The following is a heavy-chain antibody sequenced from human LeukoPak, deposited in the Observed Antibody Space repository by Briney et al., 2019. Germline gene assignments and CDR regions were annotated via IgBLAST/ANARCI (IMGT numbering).Heavy chain of an antibody. J-gene: IGHJ4*02. CDR3: ARHTYSSGPNFDY. D-gene: IGHD6-19*01. CDR2: IYPGDSDT. Sequence: GESLQISCQGSGYSFTSYWIGWVRQMPGKGLEWMGIIYPGDSDTRYSPSFQGQVTISADKSISTAYLQWSSLKASDTAMYYCARHTYSSGPNFDYWGQGTLVTVSS. CDR1: GYSFTSYW. V-gene: IGHV5-51*01.